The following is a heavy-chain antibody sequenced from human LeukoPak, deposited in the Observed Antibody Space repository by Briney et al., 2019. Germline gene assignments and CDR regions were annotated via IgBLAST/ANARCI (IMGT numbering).Heavy chain of an antibody. V-gene: IGHV3-23*01. CDR2: ISGSGGST. CDR1: GFTFSSYA. CDR3: AKRGWYYYDSSGYPNPIDY. D-gene: IGHD3-22*01. J-gene: IGHJ4*02. Sequence: GSLRLSCAASGFTFSSYAMSWVRQAPGKGLEWVSAISGSGGSTYYADSVKGRFTISRDNSKNTLYLQMNSLRAEDTAVYYCAKRGWYYYDSSGYPNPIDYWGQGTLVTVSS.